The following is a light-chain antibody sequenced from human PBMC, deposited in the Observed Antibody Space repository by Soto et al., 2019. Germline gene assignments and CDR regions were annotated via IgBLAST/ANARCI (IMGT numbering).Light chain of an antibody. Sequence: QSALIQPASVAGSPGQSITLSCTGTSSDVGAYNYVTWYQQHPGKAPKLLIYEVSNRPAGASDRFSGSKSGSTASLTISGLRAEDEADYYCSSRTIHSTVVFGGGTQLTVL. CDR1: SSDVGAYNY. J-gene: IGLJ7*01. CDR2: EVS. V-gene: IGLV2-14*01. CDR3: SSRTIHSTVV.